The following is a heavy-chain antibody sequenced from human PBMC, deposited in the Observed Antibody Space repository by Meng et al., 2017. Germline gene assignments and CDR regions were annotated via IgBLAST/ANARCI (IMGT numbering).Heavy chain of an antibody. V-gene: IGHV4-31*03. D-gene: IGHD3-10*01. CDR2: MYYSGST. CDR3: ASYYGSGPNWFDP. J-gene: IGHJ5*02. CDR1: GGSISSGGYY. Sequence: QVHLQESGPGLVKPSQTLSLTCPVSGGSISSGGYYWSWIRQHPGKGLEWIGYMYYSGSTYYNPSLKSRVTISVDTAKNQFSLKLSSVTDADTAVYYCASYYGSGPNWFDPWGQGTLVTVSS.